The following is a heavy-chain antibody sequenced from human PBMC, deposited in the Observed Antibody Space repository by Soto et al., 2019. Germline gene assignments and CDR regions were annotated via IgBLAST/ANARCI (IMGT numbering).Heavy chain of an antibody. V-gene: IGHV1-69*02. CDR1: GGSFTSYA. Sequence: QVQVVQSGAEVKKPGSSVKVSCKTSGGSFTSYAITWVRQAPGQGLEWMGRIIPISGKPDYAQKFQGRATITADKSTDTAYMELSSLKSEDTAVYYCARSGDSENYYYYYYGMDVWGQGTTVTVSS. D-gene: IGHD1-26*01. CDR3: ARSGDSENYYYYYYGMDV. CDR2: IIPISGKP. J-gene: IGHJ6*02.